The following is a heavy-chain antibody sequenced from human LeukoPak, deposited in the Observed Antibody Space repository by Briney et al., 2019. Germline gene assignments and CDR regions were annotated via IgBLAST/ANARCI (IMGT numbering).Heavy chain of an antibody. J-gene: IGHJ6*03. CDR3: ARDLGDYVGSDYYMDV. Sequence: ASVKVSCKASGGIFSSYAISWVRQAPGQGLEWMGRVIPNFETTTYAQKFQGRVTITADKSADTVYMDLSSLTSEDTAVYYRARDLGDYVGSDYYMDVWGKGTTVTVSS. D-gene: IGHD4-17*01. CDR1: GGIFSSYA. CDR2: VIPNFETT. V-gene: IGHV1-69*06.